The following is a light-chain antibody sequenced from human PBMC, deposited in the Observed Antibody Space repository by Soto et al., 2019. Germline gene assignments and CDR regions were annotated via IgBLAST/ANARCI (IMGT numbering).Light chain of an antibody. J-gene: IGLJ1*01. V-gene: IGLV1-40*01. CDR3: QSYDSGRGDYV. CDR1: SSNIGAGYE. Sequence: QSVLTQPPSVSEAPGQRVTISCTGSSSNIGAGYEAHWYQQVPGTAPKLLIYENNNRPSGVPDRFSGSKSGTSASLAITGPRAEDEAEYYCQSYDSGRGDYVFGTGTKLTVL. CDR2: ENN.